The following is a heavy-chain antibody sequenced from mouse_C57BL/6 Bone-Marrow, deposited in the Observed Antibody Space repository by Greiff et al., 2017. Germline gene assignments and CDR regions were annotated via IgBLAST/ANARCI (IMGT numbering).Heavy chain of an antibody. CDR1: GYTFTSYW. CDR2: IYPSDSET. Sequence: QVQLQQPGAELVRPGSSVKLSCKASGYTFTSYWMDWVKQRPGQGLEWIGNIYPSDSETHYNQKFKDKATLTVDKSSSPAYMQLSSLTSEDSAVYYCARGGLRLQGWFAYWGQGTLVTVSA. CDR3: ARGGLRLQGWFAY. V-gene: IGHV1-61*01. J-gene: IGHJ3*01. D-gene: IGHD3-2*02.